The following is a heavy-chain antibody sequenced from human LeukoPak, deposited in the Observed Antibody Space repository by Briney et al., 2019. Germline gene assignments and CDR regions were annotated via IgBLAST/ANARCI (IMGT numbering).Heavy chain of an antibody. D-gene: IGHD4-17*01. CDR3: ARDSYGDANFDS. J-gene: IGHJ4*02. CDR2: IYADGTT. V-gene: IGHV3-53*01. Sequence: GGSLRLSCAASGFIIKTNYMTWVRQAPGRGLEWVSFIYADGTTYYADSVKGRFTISRDISKNEVYLQMNSLRPEDTAVYYCARDSYGDANFDSWGQGTLVTVSS. CDR1: GFIIKTNY.